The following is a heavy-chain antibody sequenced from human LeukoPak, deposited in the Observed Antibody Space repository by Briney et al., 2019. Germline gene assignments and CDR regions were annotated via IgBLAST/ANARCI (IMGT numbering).Heavy chain of an antibody. D-gene: IGHD2-2*01. CDR3: AREYCDRTTCYLLDS. CDR2: ISYDAKNK. V-gene: IGHV3-30*04. J-gene: IGHJ4*02. Sequence: PGGSLRLSCAASGFTFSSYAMTWVRQAPGKGLEWVTVISYDAKNKYYADSVKGRFTISRDNSKSTLYLQMNSLRTEDTAVYYCAREYCDRTTCYLLDSWGQGTLVTVSS. CDR1: GFTFSSYA.